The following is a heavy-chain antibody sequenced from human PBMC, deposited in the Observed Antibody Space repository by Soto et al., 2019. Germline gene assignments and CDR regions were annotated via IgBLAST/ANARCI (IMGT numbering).Heavy chain of an antibody. Sequence: QVQLQESGPGLVKSSETLSLTCTVSGASISSVYWSWIRQSPGIGLQWIAYKSYSGSTNNNPSLRGRVTVTVDTSKHQLSLRLTSVTPADTAVYYCARNYCRAGSCYLGWFDIWGPGTVVTVSS. V-gene: IGHV4-59*01. J-gene: IGHJ5*02. CDR2: KSYSGST. D-gene: IGHD2-15*01. CDR3: ARNYCRAGSCYLGWFDI. CDR1: GASISSVY.